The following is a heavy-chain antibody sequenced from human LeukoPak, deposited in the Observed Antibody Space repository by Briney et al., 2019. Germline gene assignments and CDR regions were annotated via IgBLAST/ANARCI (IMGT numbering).Heavy chain of an antibody. J-gene: IGHJ5*02. D-gene: IGHD2-2*02. CDR1: GFTFSSYW. V-gene: IGHV3-7*01. CDR3: ARGGQLLHPPLLNWSDP. CDR2: INQDVTDK. Sequence: GGALRLSCAASGFTFSSYWMSWVREAPGKGLEWVANINQDVTDKSYVASVKARFTISRDNAKTSLYLQMNSLRAEDTAVYYCARGGQLLHPPLLNWSDPWGQGTLVTVSS.